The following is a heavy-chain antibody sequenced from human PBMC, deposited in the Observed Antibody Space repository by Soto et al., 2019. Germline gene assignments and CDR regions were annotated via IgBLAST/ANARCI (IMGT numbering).Heavy chain of an antibody. CDR2: IYPGDSDT. D-gene: IGHD4-17*01. J-gene: IGHJ6*02. CDR1: GYSFTSYW. V-gene: IGHV5-51*01. Sequence: GESLKISCKGSGYSFTSYWIGWVRQMPGKGLEWMGIIYPGDSDTRYSPSFQGQVTISADKSISTAYLQWSSLKASDTAMYYCARPVTTPSYYYYGMDVWGQGXTVTVYS. CDR3: ARPVTTPSYYYYGMDV.